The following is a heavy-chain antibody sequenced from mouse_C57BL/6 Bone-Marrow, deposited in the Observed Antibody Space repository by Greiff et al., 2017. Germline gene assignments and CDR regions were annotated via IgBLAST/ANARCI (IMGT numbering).Heavy chain of an antibody. CDR2: IRLKSDNYAT. CDR1: GFTFSNYW. Sequence: EVKLEESGGGLVQPGGSMKLSCVASGFTFSNYWMNWVRQSPEKGLEWVAQIRLKSDNYATHYAESVKGRFTISRDDSKSSVYLQMNNLRAEDTGIYYCTGPNWCSFDYWGQGTTLTVSS. V-gene: IGHV6-3*01. J-gene: IGHJ2*01. CDR3: TGPNWCSFDY. D-gene: IGHD4-1*01.